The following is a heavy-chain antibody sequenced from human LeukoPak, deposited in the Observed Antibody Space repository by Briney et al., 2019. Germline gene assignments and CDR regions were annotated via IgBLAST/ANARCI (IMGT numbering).Heavy chain of an antibody. CDR3: ARFARPVKNYRGFDY. CDR1: GYSFTSYW. V-gene: IGHV5-51*01. Sequence: GESLKISCEGSGYSFTSYWIGWVRQMAAKGLEWMGIIYPGDSDTRYSPSFQGQVTISVDKSINTAYLQWSSLEASDTAMYYCARFARPVKNYRGFDYWGQGTLVTVSS. J-gene: IGHJ4*02. D-gene: IGHD1-26*01. CDR2: IYPGDSDT.